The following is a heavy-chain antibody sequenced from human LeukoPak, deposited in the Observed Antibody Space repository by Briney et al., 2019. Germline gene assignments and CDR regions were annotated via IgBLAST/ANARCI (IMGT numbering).Heavy chain of an antibody. V-gene: IGHV3-33*01. J-gene: IGHJ4*02. D-gene: IGHD1-26*01. CDR2: IWYDGNNK. CDR3: ARDWVGGTNYFDY. CDR1: GFTFSSYG. Sequence: PGRSLRLSCAASGFTFSSYGMHWVRQAPGKGLEWVAIIWYDGNNKFYADSVKGRFTISRDNSKNTLYLQMNSLRAEDTAVYYCARDWVGGTNYFDYWGQGTLVTVSS.